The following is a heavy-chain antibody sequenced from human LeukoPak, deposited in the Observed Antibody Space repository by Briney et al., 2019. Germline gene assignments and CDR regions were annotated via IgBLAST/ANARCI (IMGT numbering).Heavy chain of an antibody. CDR1: GGSFSGYY. CDR2: INHSGST. J-gene: IGHJ4*02. D-gene: IGHD6-19*01. CDR3: ARGSSGWRSAPLLPGRLNFDY. V-gene: IGHV4-34*01. Sequence: SETLSLTCAVYGGSFSGYYWNWIRQPPGKGLEWIGEINHSGSTNHNPSLKSRVTISVDTSKNQFSLKLSSVTAADTAVYYCARGSSGWRSAPLLPGRLNFDYWGQGSLVTVSS.